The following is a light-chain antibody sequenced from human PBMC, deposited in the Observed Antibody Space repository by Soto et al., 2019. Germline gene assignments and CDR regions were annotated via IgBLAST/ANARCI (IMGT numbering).Light chain of an antibody. CDR3: QQRGNWPPIS. CDR2: DTS. Sequence: EIVLTQSPATLSLSPGERATLSCRASQSVSSYLAWYQQKPGQAPRLLIYDTSNRATGIPARFSGSGSGTDFTLTIGSLEPEDFAFYYCQQRGNWPPISFGQGTRLEIK. J-gene: IGKJ5*01. CDR1: QSVSSY. V-gene: IGKV3-11*01.